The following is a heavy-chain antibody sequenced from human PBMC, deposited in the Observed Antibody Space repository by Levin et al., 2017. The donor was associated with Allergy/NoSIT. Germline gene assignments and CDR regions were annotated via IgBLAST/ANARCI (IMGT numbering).Heavy chain of an antibody. J-gene: IGHJ2*01. D-gene: IGHD2-21*02. CDR3: ARERGGDLMYFDL. V-gene: IGHV3-30*04. CDR2: ISYGGSDK. Sequence: SCAASGFTFSSYTMHWVRQAPGKGLEWVAVISYGGSDKHYADSVKGRFTISRDNSKNTLYLQMNSLRADDTAIYYCARERGGDLMYFDLWGRGTLVTVSS. CDR1: GFTFSSYT.